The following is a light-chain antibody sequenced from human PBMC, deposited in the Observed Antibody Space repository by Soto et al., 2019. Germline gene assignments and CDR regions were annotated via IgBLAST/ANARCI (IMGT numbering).Light chain of an antibody. CDR2: EGS. Sequence: QSALPQPASVSGSPGQSITFSCTVASSDVGTYNLVSWYQQHPNKAPKFIIYEGSKRPSGVSNRFSGSQSGNTASLTISGLQADDEADYYCFSYAGSPTSYVFGTGTKVTVL. CDR1: SSDVGTYNL. CDR3: FSYAGSPTSYV. J-gene: IGLJ1*01. V-gene: IGLV2-23*01.